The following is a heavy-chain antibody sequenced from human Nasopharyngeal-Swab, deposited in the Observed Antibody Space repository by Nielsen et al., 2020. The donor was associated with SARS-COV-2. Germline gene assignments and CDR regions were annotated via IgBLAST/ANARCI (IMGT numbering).Heavy chain of an antibody. CDR1: GYTFTTYP. CDR3: ARDHNSWSGNWFDP. J-gene: IGHJ5*02. Sequence: ASVKVSCKASGYTFTTYPMNWVRQAPRQGLEWMGWINTNTGNPTYAQGFTGRFVFSLDTSVNTAYLQISSLKAEDTAVYYCARDHNSWSGNWFDPWGQGTLVTVSS. CDR2: INTNTGNP. V-gene: IGHV7-4-1*02. D-gene: IGHD6-13*01.